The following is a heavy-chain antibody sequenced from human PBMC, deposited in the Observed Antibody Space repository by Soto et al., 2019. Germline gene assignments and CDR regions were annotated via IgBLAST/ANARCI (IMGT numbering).Heavy chain of an antibody. V-gene: IGHV4-30-4*01. CDR3: ARGITKYSSRYEPHRWRDA. J-gene: IGHJ5*02. CDR1: GGPINSPDYY. CDR2: LYFNGGT. D-gene: IGHD6-13*01. Sequence: PSGTLSITCNVSGGPINSPDYYWNWIRQSPGKGLEWIGYLYFNGGTQYNPSLRTPISMSLDTSKKHFSLKMRSVTGADRAVYYCARGITKYSSRYEPHRWRDAWGQGARVTVSS.